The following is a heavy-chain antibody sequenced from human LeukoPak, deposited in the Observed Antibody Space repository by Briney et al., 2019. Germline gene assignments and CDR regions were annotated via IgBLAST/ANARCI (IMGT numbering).Heavy chain of an antibody. Sequence: SETLSLTCTVSGGSMSSYCWSWIRQPAGKGLEWIGRIYTSGDTNYNPSLKSRVTMSVDTSKNQFSLRLSSVTAADTAVYYCARSIGWYSYFDYWGQGTLVTVSS. CDR2: IYTSGDT. J-gene: IGHJ4*02. D-gene: IGHD6-13*01. CDR1: GGSMSSYC. CDR3: ARSIGWYSYFDY. V-gene: IGHV4-4*07.